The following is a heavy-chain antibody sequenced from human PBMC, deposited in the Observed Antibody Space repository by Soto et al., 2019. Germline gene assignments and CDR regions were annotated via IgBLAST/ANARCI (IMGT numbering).Heavy chain of an antibody. CDR2: ISSSSSYI. CDR3: ARDRVADKNYDSSGNDGMDV. Sequence: GGSLRLSCAASGFTFSSYSMKWVRHAPGKWLEWVSSISSSSSYIYYADSVKGRFTISRDNAKNSLYLQMNSLRAEDTAVYYCARDRVADKNYDSSGNDGMDVWGRGTTVTVS. V-gene: IGHV3-21*01. CDR1: GFTFSSYS. J-gene: IGHJ6*02. D-gene: IGHD3-22*01.